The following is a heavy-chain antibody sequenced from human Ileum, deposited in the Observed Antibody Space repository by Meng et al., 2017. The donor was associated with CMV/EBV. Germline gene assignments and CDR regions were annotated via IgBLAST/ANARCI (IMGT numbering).Heavy chain of an antibody. D-gene: IGHD3-10*01. CDR1: CGSIRNYY. CDR3: ARNYGSGNWNFFHY. CDR2: NNTSGTT. V-gene: IGHV4-4*07. Sequence: VRPQESGPGLVKTSAALSLICYVYCGSIRNYYWGWIRQPAGKGLEWIAHNNTSGTTNYNPSLKSRVTMSVDTSRNQFSLKLTSVTAADTAVYYCARNYGSGNWNFFHYWGQGTLVTVSS. J-gene: IGHJ4*02.